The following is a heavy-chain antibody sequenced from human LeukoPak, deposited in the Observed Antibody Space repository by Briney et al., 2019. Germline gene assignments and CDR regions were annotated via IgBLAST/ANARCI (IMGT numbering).Heavy chain of an antibody. CDR3: ARMKGLLYKGRAIDAFDI. Sequence: GGSLRLSCAASGFTVSSNYMSWVRQAPGKGLEWVSVIYSGGSTYYADSVKGRFTISRDNSKNTLYLQMNSLRAEDTAVYYCARMKGLLYKGRAIDAFDIWGQGTMVTVSS. D-gene: IGHD3-3*01. CDR2: IYSGGST. V-gene: IGHV3-66*01. CDR1: GFTVSSNY. J-gene: IGHJ3*02.